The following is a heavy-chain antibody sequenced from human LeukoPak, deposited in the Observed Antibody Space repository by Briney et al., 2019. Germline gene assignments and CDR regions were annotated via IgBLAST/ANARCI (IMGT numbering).Heavy chain of an antibody. CDR3: ARGSTSGWPDYFDY. D-gene: IGHD6-19*01. Sequence: GGSLRLSCAASGFTLSSYWMHWVRQAPGKGLVWVSRINGDGNSTPYANSVKGRFTISRDNAKNTLYLQMHSLRADDTAVYYCARGSTSGWPDYFDYWGQGSVVTVSS. V-gene: IGHV3-74*01. J-gene: IGHJ4*02. CDR2: INGDGNST. CDR1: GFTLSSYW.